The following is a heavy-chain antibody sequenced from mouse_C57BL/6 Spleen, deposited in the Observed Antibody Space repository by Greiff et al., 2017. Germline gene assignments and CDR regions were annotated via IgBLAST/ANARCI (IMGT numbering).Heavy chain of an antibody. Sequence: VQLVESGPELVKPGASVKLSCKASGYTFTSYDINWVKQRPGQGLEWIGWIYPRDGSTKSNEKFKGKATVTVGTSSSTAYMELHSLTSEDSAVYFCAGSDYGSSYDWYFDVWGTGTTVTVSS. V-gene: IGHV1-85*01. CDR1: GYTFTSYD. CDR3: AGSDYGSSYDWYFDV. D-gene: IGHD1-1*01. CDR2: IYPRDGST. J-gene: IGHJ1*03.